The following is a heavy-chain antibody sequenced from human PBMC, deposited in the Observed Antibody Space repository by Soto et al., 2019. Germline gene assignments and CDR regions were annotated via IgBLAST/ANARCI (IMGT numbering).Heavy chain of an antibody. J-gene: IGHJ4*02. V-gene: IGHV1-18*01. CDR3: ARGRYGEY. CDR1: GYTFTSNG. D-gene: IGHD3-10*01. CDR2: ISAHNGNT. Sequence: QVHLVQSGAEVKKPGASVKVSCKASGYTFTSNGITRVRQAPGQGLEWMGWISAHNGNTDYAQKLQGSVIVTRDTSTSTSYMELRRLISDDSAVYYCARGRYGEYWGQGALVIVSS.